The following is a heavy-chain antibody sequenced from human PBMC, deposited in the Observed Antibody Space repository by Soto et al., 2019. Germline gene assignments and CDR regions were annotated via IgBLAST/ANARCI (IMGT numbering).Heavy chain of an antibody. V-gene: IGHV1-69*01. CDR3: ARGYGYSGYDSWENWFDP. CDR1: GGTFSSYA. D-gene: IGHD5-12*01. J-gene: IGHJ5*02. CDR2: IIPIFGTA. Sequence: QVQLVQSGAEVKKPGSSVKVSCKASGGTFSSYAISWVRQAPGQGLEWMGGIIPIFGTANYAQKFQGRVTITADESTSTAYMELNSLRSEDTAVYYCARGYGYSGYDSWENWFDPWGQGTLVTVSS.